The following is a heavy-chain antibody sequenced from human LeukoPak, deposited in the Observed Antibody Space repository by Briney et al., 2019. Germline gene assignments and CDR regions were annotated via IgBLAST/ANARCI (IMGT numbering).Heavy chain of an antibody. CDR3: ARARSGSGWYWFDP. CDR2: IYYSGST. Sequence: PSETLSLTCTVSGGSISSYYWSWIRQPPGKGLEWIGYIYYSGSTNYNPSLKSRVTISVDTSKNQFSLKLSSVTAADTAVYYCARARSGSGWYWFDPRGQGTLVIVSS. J-gene: IGHJ5*02. D-gene: IGHD6-19*01. CDR1: GGSISSYY. V-gene: IGHV4-59*01.